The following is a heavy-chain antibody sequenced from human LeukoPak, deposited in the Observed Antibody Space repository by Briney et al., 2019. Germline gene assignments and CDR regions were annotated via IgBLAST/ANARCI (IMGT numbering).Heavy chain of an antibody. CDR3: ARSYLWGYDY. CDR2: IYYSGST. Sequence: SETLSLTCSVSGFSINNGYYWGWIRQPPGKGLEWIGNIYYSGSTYYNPSLKSRVTISIDTSKNQFSLKLSSVTAADTAVYYCARSYLWGYDYRRQGTLVTVSS. J-gene: IGHJ4*02. D-gene: IGHD3-16*01. V-gene: IGHV4-38-2*01. CDR1: GFSINNGYY.